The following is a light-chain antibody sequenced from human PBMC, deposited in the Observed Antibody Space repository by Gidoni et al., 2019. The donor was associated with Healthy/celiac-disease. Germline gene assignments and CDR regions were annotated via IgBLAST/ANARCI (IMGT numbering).Light chain of an antibody. CDR2: WAS. CDR1: QSVLYSSNNKNY. J-gene: IGKJ1*01. Sequence: DIVMTQSPDSLAVSLGERATINCKSSQSVLYSSNNKNYLAWYQQKPGQPPKLLIYWASTRESGVPDRFSGSGSGTAFTLTISSLQAEDVAVYYCQQYYSTPRTFGQXTKVEIK. V-gene: IGKV4-1*01. CDR3: QQYYSTPRT.